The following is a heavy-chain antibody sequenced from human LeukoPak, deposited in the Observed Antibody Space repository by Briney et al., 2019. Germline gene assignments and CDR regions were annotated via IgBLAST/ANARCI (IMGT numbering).Heavy chain of an antibody. J-gene: IGHJ4*02. Sequence: PGGSLRLSCAASGFTFSSYSMNWVRQAPGKGLEWVSSISSSSSYIYYADSVKGRFTISRDNAKNSLYLQMNSLRAEDTAVYYCARDFGVRTGTAFDYWGQGTLVTVSS. CDR2: ISSSSSYI. V-gene: IGHV3-21*01. D-gene: IGHD1-7*01. CDR3: ARDFGVRTGTAFDY. CDR1: GFTFSSYS.